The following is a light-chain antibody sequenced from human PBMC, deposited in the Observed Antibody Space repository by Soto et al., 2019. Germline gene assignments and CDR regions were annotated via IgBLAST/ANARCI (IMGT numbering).Light chain of an antibody. V-gene: IGLV1-47*03. CDR1: SSHFGSNF. Sequence: QPVLYQPPSASRTPGQRVTISCSGSSSHFGSNFIYWYQQLPGTAPKLLIWRNNQRPSGVPDRFSVTKSGTSATLAISRRWSGAESQYHCLAGDDRLSGVVFGVGTKLTVL. CDR2: RNN. CDR3: LAGDDRLSGVV. J-gene: IGLJ2*01.